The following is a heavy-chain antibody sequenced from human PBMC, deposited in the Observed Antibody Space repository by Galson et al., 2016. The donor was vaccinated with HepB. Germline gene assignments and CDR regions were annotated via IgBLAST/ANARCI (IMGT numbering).Heavy chain of an antibody. CDR2: IYTSGYT. Sequence: SETLSLTCTVSGGLISHSYWTWIRQPAGKGLEWLGRIYTSGYTNYNPSLKRRLTMSLDTSKSQFSLRLTSVTAADTASYYCARITPRPGSQYYMDVWGKGTTVTVSS. CDR3: ARITPRPGSQYYMDV. D-gene: IGHD6-6*01. J-gene: IGHJ6*03. V-gene: IGHV4-4*07. CDR1: GGLISHSY.